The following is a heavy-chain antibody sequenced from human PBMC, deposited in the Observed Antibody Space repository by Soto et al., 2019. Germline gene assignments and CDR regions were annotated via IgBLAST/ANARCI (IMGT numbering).Heavy chain of an antibody. J-gene: IGHJ5*02. CDR2: INHSGST. V-gene: IGHV4-34*01. D-gene: IGHD3-16*02. CDR3: ARGRKMITFGGVIVYNWFDP. CDR1: GGSFSGYY. Sequence: PSETLSLTCAVYGGSFSGYYWSWIRQPPGKGLEWIGEINHSGSTNYNPSLKSRVTISVDTSKNQFSLKLSSVTAADTAVYYCARGRKMITFGGVIVYNWFDPWGQGTLVTVSS.